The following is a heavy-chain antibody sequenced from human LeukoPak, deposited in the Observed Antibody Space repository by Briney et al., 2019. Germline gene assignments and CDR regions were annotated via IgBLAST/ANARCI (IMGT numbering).Heavy chain of an antibody. Sequence: GGSLRLSCAASAFTVSNNYMSWVRQAPGKGLEWVSAIGAGGDSTLYADSVKGRFTISRDNSKNTLYLQMNSLRAEDTAVYYCAKGAMTRFFDYWGQGSLVTVSS. D-gene: IGHD2-2*01. V-gene: IGHV3-23*01. CDR2: IGAGGDST. J-gene: IGHJ4*02. CDR3: AKGAMTRFFDY. CDR1: AFTVSNNY.